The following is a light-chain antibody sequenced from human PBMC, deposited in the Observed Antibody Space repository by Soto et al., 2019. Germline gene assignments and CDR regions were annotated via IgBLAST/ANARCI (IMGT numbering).Light chain of an antibody. CDR1: QSVSSN. CDR3: QQYNNWPRT. CDR2: GAY. Sequence: EIVMTQSPATLSVSPGERSTLSCMASQSVSSNLAWYQQKPGQAPRLLIYGAYTRATGITARFSGSGSGTEFTLTISSLQSEDFAVYYCQQYNNWPRTVGQVTKVEIK. V-gene: IGKV3-15*01. J-gene: IGKJ1*01.